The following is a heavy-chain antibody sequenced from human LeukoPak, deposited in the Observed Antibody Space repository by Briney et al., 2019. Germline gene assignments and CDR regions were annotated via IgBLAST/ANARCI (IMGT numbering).Heavy chain of an antibody. V-gene: IGHV3-49*03. Sequence: PGGSLRLSCTVSGFTSGDYAMSWFRQAPGKGREWVGFIRSKAYGGTTEYAASVKGRFTISRDDSKSIAYLQMNSLKTEDTAVYYCSLDSSGYFDAFDIWGQGTMVTVSS. J-gene: IGHJ3*02. CDR1: GFTSGDYA. D-gene: IGHD3-22*01. CDR2: IRSKAYGGTT. CDR3: SLDSSGYFDAFDI.